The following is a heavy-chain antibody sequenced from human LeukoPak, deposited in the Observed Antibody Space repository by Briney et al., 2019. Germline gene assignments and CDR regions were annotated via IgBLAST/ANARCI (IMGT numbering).Heavy chain of an antibody. CDR1: GVSMSSYY. V-gene: IGHV4-4*07. J-gene: IGHJ6*02. CDR3: AKNSGIVYYGMAV. D-gene: IGHD3-10*01. CDR2: IYTRVST. Sequence: SETRSLTCTVSGVSMSSYYWSWIRQPAGKGREWVGRIYTRVSTNYNPSLKSRFTMSVDTSKDQFSLKPSSVTAADTAVYYCAKNSGIVYYGMAVWGQGITVTVSS.